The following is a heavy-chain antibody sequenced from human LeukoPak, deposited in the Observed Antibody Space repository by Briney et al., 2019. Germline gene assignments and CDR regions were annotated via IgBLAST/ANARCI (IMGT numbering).Heavy chain of an antibody. V-gene: IGHV3-23*01. Sequence: GGSLRLSCAASGFTFSTYAMTWVRQAPGKGLEWVSGINSNGDEIYYADSVKGRFTISRDNSNNALYLQMDSLRAEDTAVYYCANWIGSSSRDYWGQGTLVTVSS. D-gene: IGHD6-6*01. J-gene: IGHJ4*02. CDR1: GFTFSTYA. CDR3: ANWIGSSSRDY. CDR2: INSNGDEI.